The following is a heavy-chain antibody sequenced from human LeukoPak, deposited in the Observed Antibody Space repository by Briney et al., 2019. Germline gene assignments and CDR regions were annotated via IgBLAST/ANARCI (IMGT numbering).Heavy chain of an antibody. CDR1: GFTFSGYW. J-gene: IGHJ4*02. V-gene: IGHV3-7*01. CDR3: ARGWSDCDY. CDR2: IKKDGGEK. Sequence: GRSLRLSCAVSGFTFSGYWMHWVRQAPGKGLEWVATIKKDGGEKYYVDSVKGRFTISRDNAKNSLYLQMNSLTAEDSALYYCARGWSDCDYWGQGTLVIVSS. D-gene: IGHD2-15*01.